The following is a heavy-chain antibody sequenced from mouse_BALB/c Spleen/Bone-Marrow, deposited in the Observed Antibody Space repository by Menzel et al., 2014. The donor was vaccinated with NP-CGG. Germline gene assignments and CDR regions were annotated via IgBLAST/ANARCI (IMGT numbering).Heavy chain of an antibody. J-gene: IGHJ3*01. CDR2: IWAGGST. CDR1: GFSLTSYG. CDR3: ARDRGPPY. V-gene: IGHV2-9*02. Sequence: VQLQQSGPGLEAPSQSLSITCTVSGFSLTSYGVHWVRQPPGKGLEWLGVIWAGGSTNYNSALMSRLSISKDNSKSQVFLKMNSLQTDDTAMYYCARDRGPPYWGQGTLVTVSA. D-gene: IGHD3-1*01.